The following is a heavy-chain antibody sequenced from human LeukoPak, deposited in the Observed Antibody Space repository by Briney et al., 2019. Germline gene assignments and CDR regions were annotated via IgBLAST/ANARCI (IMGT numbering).Heavy chain of an antibody. CDR1: GGTFSSYA. CDR3: ARDLGYYVSGSYYPLDY. CDR2: IIPILGIA. V-gene: IGHV1-69*04. D-gene: IGHD3-10*01. Sequence: SVKVSCKASGGTFSSYAISWVRQAPGQGLEWMGRIIPILGIANYAQKFQGRVTITADKSTSTAYMELSSLRSEDTAVYYCARDLGYYVSGSYYPLDYWGQGTLVTVSS. J-gene: IGHJ4*02.